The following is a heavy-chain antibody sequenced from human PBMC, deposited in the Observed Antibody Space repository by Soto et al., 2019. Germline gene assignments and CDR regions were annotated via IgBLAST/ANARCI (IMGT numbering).Heavy chain of an antibody. CDR3: ATDLNWLNF. J-gene: IGHJ4*02. D-gene: IGHD6-19*01. Sequence: SETLSLTCTVSGGSISSGCCYWSWIRQHPGKGLEWIGYIYYSGSTYYNPSLKSRVTISVDTSKNQNLLYLEMNSLRADDTAVYYCATDLNWLNFWGQGTLVTVSS. CDR2: IYYSGST. CDR1: GGSISSGCCY. V-gene: IGHV4-31*03.